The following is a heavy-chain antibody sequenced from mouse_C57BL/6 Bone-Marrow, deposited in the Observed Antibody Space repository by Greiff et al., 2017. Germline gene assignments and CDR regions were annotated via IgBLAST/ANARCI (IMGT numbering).Heavy chain of an antibody. CDR1: GFTFSSYT. CDR2: ISGGGGNT. Sequence: EVKLMESGGGLVKPGGSLKLSCAASGFTFSSYTMSWVRQTPEKRLEWVATISGGGGNTYYPDSVKGRFTISRDNAKNTLYLHMSSLRSEDTALYYCAKRDYYGSPFAYWGQGPLVTVSA. J-gene: IGHJ3*01. D-gene: IGHD1-1*01. CDR3: AKRDYYGSPFAY. V-gene: IGHV5-9*01.